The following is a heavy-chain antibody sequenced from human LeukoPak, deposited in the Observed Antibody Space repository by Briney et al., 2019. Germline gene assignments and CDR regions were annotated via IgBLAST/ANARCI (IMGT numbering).Heavy chain of an antibody. CDR2: IIPIFGTA. V-gene: IGHV1-69*13. J-gene: IGHJ5*02. D-gene: IGHD3-3*01. CDR1: GGTFSSYA. CDR3: ARLTGSHYDFWSGSSSFDP. Sequence: ASVKLSCTASGGTFSSYAISWVRQAPGQGLEWMGRIIPIFGTANYAQTFQGRVTITADESTSTAYMELSSLRTEDTAVYYCARLTGSHYDFWSGSSSFDPWGQGTLVTVSS.